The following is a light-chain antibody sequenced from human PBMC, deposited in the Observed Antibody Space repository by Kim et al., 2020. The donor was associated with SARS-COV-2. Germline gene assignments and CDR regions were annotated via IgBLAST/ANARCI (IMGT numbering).Light chain of an antibody. V-gene: IGLV3-1*01. CDR3: QAWDSGTAVV. Sequence: SPGQTAGITCSGDELGDKYVFWYQQKPGQSPVLVIYQDIKRPSGIPERFSASNSGNTATLTISGTQATDEADYYCQAWDSGTAVVFGGGTQLTVL. CDR2: QDI. CDR1: ELGDKY. J-gene: IGLJ2*01.